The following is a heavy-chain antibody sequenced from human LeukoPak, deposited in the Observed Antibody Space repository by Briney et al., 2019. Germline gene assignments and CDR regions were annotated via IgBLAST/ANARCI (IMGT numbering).Heavy chain of an antibody. CDR3: ARSPTVTTLDY. J-gene: IGHJ4*02. Sequence: SETLSLTCTVSGGSISSGGYYWSWIRQHPGKGLEWIGYIYYSGSTYYNPSLKSRVTISVDTSKNQFSLKPSSVTAADTAVYYCARSPTVTTLDYWGQGTLVTVSS. CDR1: GGSISSGGYY. V-gene: IGHV4-31*03. D-gene: IGHD4-17*01. CDR2: IYYSGST.